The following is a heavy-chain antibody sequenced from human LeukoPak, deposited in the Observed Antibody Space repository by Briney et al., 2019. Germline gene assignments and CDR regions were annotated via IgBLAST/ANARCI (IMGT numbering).Heavy chain of an antibody. V-gene: IGHV5-51*01. J-gene: IGHJ5*01. CDR3: AIGRGGQQLGDS. D-gene: IGHD6-13*01. Sequence: GESLKIPCKHSEYGFPNYCIGWVRRMPGKGLEWMGIIYPDDSDTRYSPSFQGQVTISADRSINTAYLQWSSLKAADTAMYYCAIGRGGQQLGDSWGQGTLVTVSS. CDR1: EYGFPNYC. CDR2: IYPDDSDT.